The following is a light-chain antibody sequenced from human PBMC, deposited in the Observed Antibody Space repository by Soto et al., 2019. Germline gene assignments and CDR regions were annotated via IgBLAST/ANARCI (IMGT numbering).Light chain of an antibody. V-gene: IGKV1-8*01. CDR1: QGISNF. Sequence: AIRMTQSPSSLSASTGDRVTITCRASQGISNFLAWYQQKPGKAPKVLNHAASTLQGGVPSRFSGSGSGTDFTLTISYLQSEDFATYYCQQYYTYPWTFGQGTKVEIK. CDR2: AAS. CDR3: QQYYTYPWT. J-gene: IGKJ1*01.